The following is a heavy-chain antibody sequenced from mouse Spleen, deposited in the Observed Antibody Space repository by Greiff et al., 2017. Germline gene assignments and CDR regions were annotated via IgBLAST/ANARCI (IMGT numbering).Heavy chain of an antibody. J-gene: IGHJ2*01. CDR2: ISSGSSTI. D-gene: IGHD3-2*01. CDR1: GFTFSDYG. Sequence: EVMLVESGGGLVKPGGSLKLSCAASGFTFSDYGMHWVRQAPEKGLEWVAYISSGSSTIYYADTVKGRFTISRDNAKNTLFLQMTSLRSEDTAMYYCARDSSGYVDYFDYWGQGTTLTVSS. CDR3: ARDSSGYVDYFDY. V-gene: IGHV5-17*01.